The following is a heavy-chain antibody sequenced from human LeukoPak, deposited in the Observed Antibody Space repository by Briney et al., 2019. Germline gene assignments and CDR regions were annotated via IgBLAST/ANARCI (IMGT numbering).Heavy chain of an antibody. J-gene: IGHJ3*02. Sequence: KPSETLSLICTVSGGSISSYYWSWIRQPPGKGLEWIGYIYYSGSTNYNPSLKSRVTISVDTSKNQFSLKLSSVTAVDTAVYYCARRAPALFGAFDIWGQGTMVTVSS. CDR3: ARRAPALFGAFDI. D-gene: IGHD3-3*01. V-gene: IGHV4-59*12. CDR2: IYYSGST. CDR1: GGSISSYY.